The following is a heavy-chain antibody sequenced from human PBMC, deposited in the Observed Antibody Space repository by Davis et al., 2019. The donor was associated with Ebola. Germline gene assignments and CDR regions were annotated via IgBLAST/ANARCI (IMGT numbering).Heavy chain of an antibody. CDR3: ARFTPICSSTSCYFVHGAFDI. J-gene: IGHJ3*02. Sequence: SETLSLTCTVSGGSISSGGYYWSWIRQHPGKGLEWIGYIYYSGSTYYNPSLKSRVPISVDTSKNQFSLKLSSVTAADTAVYYCARFTPICSSTSCYFVHGAFDIWGQGTMVTVSS. V-gene: IGHV4-31*03. CDR1: GGSISSGGYY. D-gene: IGHD2-2*01. CDR2: IYYSGST.